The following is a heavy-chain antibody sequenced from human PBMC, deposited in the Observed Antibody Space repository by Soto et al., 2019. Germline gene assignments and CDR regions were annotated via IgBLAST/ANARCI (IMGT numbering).Heavy chain of an antibody. CDR2: ISGSDGKT. CDR1: GFSFGSYA. CDR3: ARWSYLDY. V-gene: IGHV3-23*01. J-gene: IGHJ4*02. D-gene: IGHD3-3*01. Sequence: GGSLRLSCAASGFSFGSYALSWVRQAPGKGLEWVSTISGSDGKTFYADSMKGRFSISRDTSQSTLYLQMNSLRADDTAMYYCARWSYLDYWGQGTRVTVSS.